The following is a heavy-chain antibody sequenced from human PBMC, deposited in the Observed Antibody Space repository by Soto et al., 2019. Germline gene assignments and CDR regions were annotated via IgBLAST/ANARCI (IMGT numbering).Heavy chain of an antibody. CDR3: TRWSPPDSSGYYYYYYGMDV. D-gene: IGHD3-22*01. CDR1: GFTFSGSA. CDR2: IRSKANSYAT. V-gene: IGHV3-73*01. J-gene: IGHJ6*02. Sequence: GGSLRLSCAASGFTFSGSAMHWVRQASGKGLEWVGRIRSKANSYATAYAASAKGRFTISRDDSKNTAYLQMNSLKTEDTAVYYCTRWSPPDSSGYYYYYYGMDVWGQGTTVPSP.